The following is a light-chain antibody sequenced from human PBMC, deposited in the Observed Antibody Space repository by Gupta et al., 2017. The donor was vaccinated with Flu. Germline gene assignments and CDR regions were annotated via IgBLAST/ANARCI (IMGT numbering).Light chain of an antibody. J-gene: IGKJ4*01. CDR3: LQPYSSSPIT. CDR1: QSISSY. CDR2: AAS. V-gene: IGKV1-39*01. Sequence: SSLSSSVGDRVIITCRASQSISSYLHGYQQKPGKAPKLLIYAASSLQSGVPSRFSGSGSGTDFTLTISSLQPEDFSAYFCLQPYSSSPITFGGGTRVEIK.